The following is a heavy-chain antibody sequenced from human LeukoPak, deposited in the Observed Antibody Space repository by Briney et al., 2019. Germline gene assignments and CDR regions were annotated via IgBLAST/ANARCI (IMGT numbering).Heavy chain of an antibody. D-gene: IGHD3-16*01. V-gene: IGHV3-33*01. J-gene: IGHJ6*02. CDR3: ARVPYDYYYYYGMDA. Sequence: PGRSLRLSCAASGFTFSSYGMHWVRQAPGKGLEWVAVIWYDGSNKYYADSVKGRFTISRDNSKNTLYLQMNSLRAEDTAVYYCARVPYDYYYYYGMDAWGQGTTVTVSS. CDR2: IWYDGSNK. CDR1: GFTFSSYG.